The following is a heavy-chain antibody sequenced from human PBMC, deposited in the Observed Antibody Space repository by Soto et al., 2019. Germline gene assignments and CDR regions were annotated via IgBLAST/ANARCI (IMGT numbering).Heavy chain of an antibody. Sequence: QVQLVESGGGVVQPGRSLRLSCAASGFTFSNYGMHWARQAPSKGLEWVAAIWYDGSNKYYADSVKGRFTISRDNSRNTLYLQMNSLRAEDTAVYYCAGGTYYFDYSGQGTVVTVSS. J-gene: IGHJ4*02. V-gene: IGHV3-33*01. CDR1: GFTFSNYG. D-gene: IGHD1-26*01. CDR2: IWYDGSNK. CDR3: AGGTYYFDY.